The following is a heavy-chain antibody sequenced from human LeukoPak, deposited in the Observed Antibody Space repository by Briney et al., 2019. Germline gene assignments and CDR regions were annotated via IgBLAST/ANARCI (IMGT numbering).Heavy chain of an antibody. V-gene: IGHV3-9*01. J-gene: IGHJ5*02. D-gene: IGHD3-10*01. CDR1: GFTFDDYA. Sequence: GGSLRLSCAASGFTFDDYAMHWARQAPGKGLEWVSGISWNSGNIGYADSVKGRSTISRDNAKSSLYLQMNSLRAEDTALYYCAKDHNEFGDLLSSNWFDPWGQGTLVTVSS. CDR2: ISWNSGNI. CDR3: AKDHNEFGDLLSSNWFDP.